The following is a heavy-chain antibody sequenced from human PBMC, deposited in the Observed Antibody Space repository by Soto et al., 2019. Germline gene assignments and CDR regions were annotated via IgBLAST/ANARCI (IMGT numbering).Heavy chain of an antibody. CDR2: IIPILGIA. Sequence: QVQLVQSGAEVKKPGSSVKVSCKASGGTFSSYTISWVRQAPRQGLEWMGRIIPILGIANYAQKFQGRVTITADKSTSTAYMELSSLRSEDTAVYYCATMVRGVIPTPDYWGQGTLVTVSS. V-gene: IGHV1-69*02. D-gene: IGHD3-10*01. CDR3: ATMVRGVIPTPDY. CDR1: GGTFSSYT. J-gene: IGHJ4*02.